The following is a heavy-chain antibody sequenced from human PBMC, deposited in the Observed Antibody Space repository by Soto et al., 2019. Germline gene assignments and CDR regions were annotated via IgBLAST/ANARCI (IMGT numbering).Heavy chain of an antibody. CDR3: ARVSYCSTTRCYSGDSYYFDY. CDR2: VYHSGNT. Sequence: SETLSLTCAFSDYSISSGYYWGWIRQPPGKGLEWIGGVYHSGNTFYNPSLKSRVTISIDTSRNQVSLKLSSVTAADTAIYYCARVSYCSTTRCYSGDSYYFDYGGRGNQVTVYS. V-gene: IGHV4-38-2*01. D-gene: IGHD2-2*01. CDR1: DYSISSGYY. J-gene: IGHJ4*02.